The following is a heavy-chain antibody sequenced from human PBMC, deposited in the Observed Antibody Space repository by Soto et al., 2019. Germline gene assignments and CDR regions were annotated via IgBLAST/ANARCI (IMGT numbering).Heavy chain of an antibody. D-gene: IGHD2-8*01. J-gene: IGHJ6*02. CDR2: INPKSGGT. Sequence: ASVKVSCKVSGYSFTDYHIHWVRQAPGQGLEWLGRINPKSGGTSTAQKFQGWVTMTTDTSISTASMELTRLTSDDTATYYCARGDSTDCSNGVCSFFYNHDMDVWG. V-gene: IGHV1-2*04. CDR1: GYSFTDYH. CDR3: ARGDSTDCSNGVCSFFYNHDMDV.